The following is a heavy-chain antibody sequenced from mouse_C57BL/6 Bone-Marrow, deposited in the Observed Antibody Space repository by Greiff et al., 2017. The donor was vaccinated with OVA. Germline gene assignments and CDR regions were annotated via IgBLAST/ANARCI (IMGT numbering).Heavy chain of an antibody. V-gene: IGHV5-6*01. D-gene: IGHD5-1*01. Sequence: EVKLQESGGDLVKPGGSLKLSCAASGFTFSSYGMSWVRQTPDKRLEWVATISRGGSYTYYPDSVKGRFTLSRDNAKNTLYLQMSSLKSEDTAMYYCARLEKGTLYYYAMDYWGQGTSVTVSS. CDR1: GFTFSSYG. CDR2: ISRGGSYT. J-gene: IGHJ4*01. CDR3: ARLEKGTLYYYAMDY.